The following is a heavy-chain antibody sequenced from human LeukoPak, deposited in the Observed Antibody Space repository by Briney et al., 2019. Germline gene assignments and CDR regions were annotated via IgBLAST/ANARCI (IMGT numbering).Heavy chain of an antibody. CDR1: GFTVSNND. D-gene: IGHD6-6*01. CDR3: ARRTVPGRPGY. V-gene: IGHV3-66*04. CDR2: IYSSGST. Sequence: GGSLRLSCAASGFTVSNNDMMWVRQAPGKRLEWVSLIYSSGSTHYTDSVKARFSISRDNSKNTVSLQMNSLRAEDTAVYYCARRTVPGRPGYWGQGTLVTVSS. J-gene: IGHJ4*02.